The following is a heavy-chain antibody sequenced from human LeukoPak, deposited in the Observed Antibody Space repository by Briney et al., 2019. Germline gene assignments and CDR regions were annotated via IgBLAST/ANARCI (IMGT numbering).Heavy chain of an antibody. D-gene: IGHD1-26*01. Sequence: GGSLRLSCPASGFTVSSNYMSWVRQAPGKGLEWVSVIYSGGSTYYADSVKGRFTISRDNSKNTLYLQMNSLRAEDTAVYYCARDHRVGATIDYWGQGTLVTVSS. CDR2: IYSGGST. V-gene: IGHV3-53*05. CDR3: ARDHRVGATIDY. CDR1: GFTVSSNY. J-gene: IGHJ4*02.